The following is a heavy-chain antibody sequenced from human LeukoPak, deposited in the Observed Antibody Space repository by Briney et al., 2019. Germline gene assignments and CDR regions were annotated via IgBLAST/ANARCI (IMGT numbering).Heavy chain of an antibody. CDR3: ARDTATITGDY. Sequence: ASVKVSCKASGGTFSSYAISWVRQAPGQGLEWMGRIIPILGIANYAQKFQGRVTITADKSASTAYMELGSLRSEDTAVYYCARDTATITGDYWGQGTLVTVSS. V-gene: IGHV1-69*04. J-gene: IGHJ4*02. CDR1: GGTFSSYA. CDR2: IIPILGIA. D-gene: IGHD5-12*01.